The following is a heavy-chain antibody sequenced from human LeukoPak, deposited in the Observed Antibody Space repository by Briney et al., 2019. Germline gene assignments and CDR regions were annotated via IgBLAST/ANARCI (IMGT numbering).Heavy chain of an antibody. J-gene: IGHJ4*02. CDR1: GFTFSSSA. Sequence: PGGSLRLSCAASGFTFSSSAMSWVRQAPGKGLEWVSSISGSGSGGSTYYADSVKGRFTISRDNSKNTLYLQMNSLRAEDTAVYHCAKVKPSSGYALPDWGQGTLVTVSS. CDR3: AKVKPSSGYALPD. CDR2: ISGSGSGGST. V-gene: IGHV3-23*01. D-gene: IGHD5-12*01.